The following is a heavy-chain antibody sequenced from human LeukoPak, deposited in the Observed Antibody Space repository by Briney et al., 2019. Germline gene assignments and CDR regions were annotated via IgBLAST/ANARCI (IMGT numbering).Heavy chain of an antibody. D-gene: IGHD2-2*02. Sequence: GGSLRLSCAASGFTFSTYGMTWVRQAPGKGLEWVSAILGSGGGTYYTDSVKGRFTISRDNSKNTLYLQMNSLRAEDTAVYYCARTAPAAIYWFDPWGQGTLVTVSS. CDR2: ILGSGGGT. CDR3: ARTAPAAIYWFDP. J-gene: IGHJ5*02. CDR1: GFTFSTYG. V-gene: IGHV3-23*01.